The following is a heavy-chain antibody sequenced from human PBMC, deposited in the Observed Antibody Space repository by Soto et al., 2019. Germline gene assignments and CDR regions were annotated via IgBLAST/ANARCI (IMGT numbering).Heavy chain of an antibody. CDR1: GGSFSGYY. CDR3: ARGPSMKSSWFDP. Sequence: SETLSLTCAVYGGSFSGYYWSWIRQPPGKGLEWIGEINHSGSTNYNPSLKSRVTISVDTSKNQFSLKLSSVTAADTAVYYCARGPSMKSSWFDPWGQGTLVTVS. J-gene: IGHJ5*02. D-gene: IGHD3-22*01. CDR2: INHSGST. V-gene: IGHV4-34*01.